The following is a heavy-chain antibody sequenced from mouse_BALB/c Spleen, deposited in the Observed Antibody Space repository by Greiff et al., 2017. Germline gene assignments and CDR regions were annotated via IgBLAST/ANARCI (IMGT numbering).Heavy chain of an antibody. CDR3: ARSEVYYYAMDY. Sequence: VQLQQSGAELMKPGASVKISCKATGYTFSSYWIEWVKQRPGHGLEWIGEILPGSGSTNYNEKFKGKATFTADTSSNTAYMQLSSLTSEDSAVYYCARSEVYYYAMDYWGQGTSVTVSS. CDR2: ILPGSGST. CDR1: GYTFSSYW. J-gene: IGHJ4*01. V-gene: IGHV1-9*01. D-gene: IGHD2-14*01.